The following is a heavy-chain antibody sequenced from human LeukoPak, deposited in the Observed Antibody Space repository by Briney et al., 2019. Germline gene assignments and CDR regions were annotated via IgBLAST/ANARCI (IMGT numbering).Heavy chain of an antibody. J-gene: IGHJ4*02. D-gene: IGHD4-23*01. V-gene: IGHV3-7*01. CDR2: VKEDGSVK. CDR1: GFTFSSYW. CDR3: ARDRDDGGFEY. Sequence: GGSLRLSCAASGFTFSSYWMSWVRQAPEKGLEWVANVKEDGSVKQYMDSMKGRFTISRDNAKSSLYLQMNSLRAEDTAVYYCARDRDDGGFEYWGQGTLVTVSS.